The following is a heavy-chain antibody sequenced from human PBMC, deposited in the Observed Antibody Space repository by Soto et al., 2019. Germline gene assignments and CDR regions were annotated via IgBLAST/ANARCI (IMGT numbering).Heavy chain of an antibody. CDR3: ARDTEEYQLLSPYYYYYGMDV. Sequence: LRLSCAASGFTFSSYAMHWVRQAPGKGLEWVAVISYDGSNKYYADSVKGRFTISRDNSKNTLYLQMNSLRAEDTAVYYCARDTEEYQLLSPYYYYYGMDVWGQGTTVTVSS. CDR1: GFTFSSYA. D-gene: IGHD2-2*01. CDR2: ISYDGSNK. V-gene: IGHV3-30-3*01. J-gene: IGHJ6*02.